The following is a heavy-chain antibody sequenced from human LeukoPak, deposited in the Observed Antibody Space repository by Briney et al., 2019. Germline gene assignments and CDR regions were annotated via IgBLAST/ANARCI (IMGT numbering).Heavy chain of an antibody. Sequence: ASVKVSCKASGGTFSSYAISWVRQAPGQGLEWMGGIIPIFGTANYAQKFQGRVTITADESTSTAYMELSSLRSEDTAVYYCARPIAAYCGGDCYSGWYFDLWGRGTLVTVSS. D-gene: IGHD2-21*01. V-gene: IGHV1-69*01. CDR1: GGTFSSYA. CDR3: ARPIAAYCGGDCYSGWYFDL. J-gene: IGHJ2*01. CDR2: IIPIFGTA.